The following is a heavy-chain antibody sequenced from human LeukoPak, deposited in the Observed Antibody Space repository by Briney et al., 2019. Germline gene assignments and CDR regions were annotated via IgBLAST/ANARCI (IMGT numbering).Heavy chain of an antibody. Sequence: VGSLRRSCAASGISFRNYAMSWVRQAPSRVPQRVSSLRGNDETFYADSVKGRFTLSRDDSRNTVYLQLNNLRVEDTAIYYCARASWVSDPDAVRWGQGTQVTVSS. CDR3: ARASWVSDPDAVR. CDR1: GISFRNYA. J-gene: IGHJ4*02. D-gene: IGHD3-10*01. CDR2: LRGNDET. V-gene: IGHV3-23*01.